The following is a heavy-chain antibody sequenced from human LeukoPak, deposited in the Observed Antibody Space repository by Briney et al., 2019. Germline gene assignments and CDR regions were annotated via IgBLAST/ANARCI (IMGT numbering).Heavy chain of an antibody. CDR2: IFESGST. V-gene: IGHV4-39*01. D-gene: IGHD1-26*01. CDR1: GVSISGSTYF. J-gene: IGHJ3*02. Sequence: SETLSLTCTVSGVSISGSTYFWGWIRQPPGKGLEWFGSIFESGSTYYNPSLKSRVTIAVDTTRNQFSLRLTSVTPTDTAVYYCARTGFVGTTDHDAFDIWGQGTLVTVSS. CDR3: ARTGFVGTTDHDAFDI.